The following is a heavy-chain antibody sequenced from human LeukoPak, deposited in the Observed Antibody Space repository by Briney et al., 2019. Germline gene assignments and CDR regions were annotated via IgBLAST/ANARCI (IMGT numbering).Heavy chain of an antibody. Sequence: GVSLRLSRAASGFTLNRLYMHWAPHAPAKGLEYVSSNSNNGGSTYYAKSVKGRFTISRDKSKNTLYLQMGSLRAEDMAVYYCARGGQSKYDSSGYLNYFDYWGQGTLVTVSS. CDR2: NSNNGGST. CDR1: GFTLNRLY. D-gene: IGHD3-22*01. J-gene: IGHJ4*02. CDR3: ARGGQSKYDSSGYLNYFDY. V-gene: IGHV3-64*01.